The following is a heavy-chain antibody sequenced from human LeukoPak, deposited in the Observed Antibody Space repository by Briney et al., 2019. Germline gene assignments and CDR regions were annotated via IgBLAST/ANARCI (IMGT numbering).Heavy chain of an antibody. V-gene: IGHV4-34*01. CDR1: GGSFSGYY. J-gene: IGHJ4*02. CDR3: ARGPGSSKARYFDY. Sequence: PSETLSLTCAVYGGSFSGYYWSWIRQPPGKGLEWIGEINHSGSTNYNPSLKSRVTISVDTSKNQFSLKLSSVTAADTAVYYCARGPGSSKARYFDYWGQGTLVTVSS. CDR2: INHSGST. D-gene: IGHD6-13*01.